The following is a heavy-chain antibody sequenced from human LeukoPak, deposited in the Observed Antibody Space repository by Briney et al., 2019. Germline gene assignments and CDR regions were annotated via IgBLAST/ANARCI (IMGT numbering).Heavy chain of an antibody. V-gene: IGHV4-4*07. CDR2: IYTSGST. CDR1: GGSISSYY. D-gene: IGHD3-22*01. CDR3: ARDRGYYDSSGLYYFDY. Sequence: SETLSLTCTVSGGSISSYYWSWIRQPAGKGLEWIGRIYTSGSTNYNPSLKSRVTMSVDTSKNQFSLKLSSGTAADTAVYYCARDRGYYDSSGLYYFDYWGQGTLVTVSS. J-gene: IGHJ4*02.